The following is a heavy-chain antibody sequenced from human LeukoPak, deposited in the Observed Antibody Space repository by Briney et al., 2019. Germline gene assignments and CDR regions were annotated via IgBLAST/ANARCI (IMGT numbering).Heavy chain of an antibody. V-gene: IGHV3-7*01. D-gene: IGHD1-14*01. Sequence: PGGSLRLSCAASGFTLNIYLMSWVRQAPGGGLEWVANINKDGSGENYLDSVKGRFTVSRDNAKNSLNLQMNSLRGEDTAVYYCARSNPNRNALDLWGQGTMVTISS. CDR1: GFTLNIYL. CDR3: ARSNPNRNALDL. CDR2: INKDGSGE. J-gene: IGHJ3*01.